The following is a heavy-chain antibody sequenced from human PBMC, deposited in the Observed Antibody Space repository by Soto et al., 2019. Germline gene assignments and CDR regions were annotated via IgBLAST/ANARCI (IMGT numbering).Heavy chain of an antibody. CDR1: GFTFSGSS. J-gene: IGHJ4*02. D-gene: IGHD3-9*01. V-gene: IGHV3-73*01. CDR3: SRDDSDWFFN. Sequence: GGSLRPSCAPSGFTFSGSSMDWVRQASGKGLEWVGRIRSKANSYATAYAASVKGRFTISRDDSKKTAYLQMNSLESEDTAVYYCSRDDSDWFFNWGRGTLVTVSS. CDR2: IRSKANSYAT.